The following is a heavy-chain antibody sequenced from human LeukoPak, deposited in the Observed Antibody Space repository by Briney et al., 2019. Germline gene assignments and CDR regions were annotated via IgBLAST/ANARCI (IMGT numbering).Heavy chain of an antibody. CDR1: GFTFSSYA. D-gene: IGHD2-15*01. V-gene: IGHV3-23*01. CDR3: ARVRCAGGSCSQNYYYYMDV. Sequence: GGSLRLSCAVSGFTFSSYAMSWVRQAPGKGLEWVSTISNSGGTTYYADSVKGRFTISRDDSENTLYLQMNSLRAEDTAVYYCARVRCAGGSCSQNYYYYMDVWGKGTTVTVSS. CDR2: ISNSGGTT. J-gene: IGHJ6*03.